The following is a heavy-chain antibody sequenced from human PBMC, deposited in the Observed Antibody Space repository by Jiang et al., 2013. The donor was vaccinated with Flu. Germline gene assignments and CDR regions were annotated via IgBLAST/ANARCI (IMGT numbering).Heavy chain of an antibody. V-gene: IGHV1-69*13. J-gene: IGHJ4*02. D-gene: IGHD5-24*01. CDR1: GYTFTSYG. CDR3: ARGEMATMNFDY. CDR2: IIPIFGTA. Sequence: GPSVKVSCKASGYTFTSYGISWVRQAPGQGLEWMGGIIPIFGTANYAQKFQGRVTITADESTSTAYMELSSLRSEDTAVYYCARGEMATMNFDYWGQGTLVTVSS.